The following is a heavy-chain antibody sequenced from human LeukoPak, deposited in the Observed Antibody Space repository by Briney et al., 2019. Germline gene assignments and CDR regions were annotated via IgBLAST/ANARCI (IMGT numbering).Heavy chain of an antibody. CDR2: INPNSGGT. J-gene: IGHJ5*02. CDR3: ARDDYSNSRAFDP. V-gene: IGHV1-2*02. D-gene: IGHD4-11*01. Sequence: ASVKVSCKASGYTFTGYYMHWVRQAPGQGLEWMGWINPNSGGTNYAQKFQGRVTMTRDTSISTAYMELSRLRSDDTAVYYCARDDYSNSRAFDPWGQGTLVTVSP. CDR1: GYTFTGYY.